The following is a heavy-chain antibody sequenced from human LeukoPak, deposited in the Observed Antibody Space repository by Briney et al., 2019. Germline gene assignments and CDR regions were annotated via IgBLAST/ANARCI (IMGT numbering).Heavy chain of an antibody. D-gene: IGHD6-6*01. CDR2: IYYTGST. V-gene: IGHV4-59*08. CDR1: GGSISSYY. J-gene: IGHJ4*02. Sequence: PSETLSLTCTVSGGSISSYYWSWIRQPPGKGLEWIGYIYYTGSTNYSPSLKSRVTISVDTSKNQFSLKVSYVNAAGTAVYYCARYISSGLDYWGQGTLVTVSS. CDR3: ARYISSGLDY.